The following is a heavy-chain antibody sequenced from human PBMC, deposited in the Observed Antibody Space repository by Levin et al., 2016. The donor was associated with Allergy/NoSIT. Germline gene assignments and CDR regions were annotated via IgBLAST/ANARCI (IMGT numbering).Heavy chain of an antibody. D-gene: IGHD5-24*01. J-gene: IGHJ6*02. CDR1: GYTFSDFP. CDR2: ISAHNGNT. V-gene: IGHV1-18*01. Sequence: ASVKVSCKTSGYTFSDFPITWVRQAPGQGLECMGWISAHNGNTNYAQKFQGRVTMTRDTSTSTVYLEVRSLRSDDTAVYYCARDEEMATGGYYYYGMDVWGQGTTVTVSS. CDR3: ARDEEMATGGYYYYGMDV.